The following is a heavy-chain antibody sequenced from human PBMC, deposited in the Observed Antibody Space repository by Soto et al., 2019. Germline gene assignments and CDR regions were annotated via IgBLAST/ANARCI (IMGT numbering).Heavy chain of an antibody. CDR1: GGSISSSSYY. CDR2: IYYSGST. D-gene: IGHD4-17*01. Sequence: SETLSLTCTVSGGSISSSSYYWGWIRQPPGKGLEWIGSIYYSGSTYYNPSLKSRVTISVDTSKNQFSLKLSSVTAADTAVYYCAMTTVTHFDSCGQGTLVTVSS. J-gene: IGHJ4*02. CDR3: AMTTVTHFDS. V-gene: IGHV4-39*01.